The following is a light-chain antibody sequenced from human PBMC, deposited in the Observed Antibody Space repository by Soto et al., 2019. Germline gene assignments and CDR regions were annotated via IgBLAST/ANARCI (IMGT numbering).Light chain of an antibody. CDR2: EVT. J-gene: IGLJ3*02. V-gene: IGLV2-14*01. Sequence: QSALTQPASVSGSPGQSITISCTGTSSDVGAFNYVSWYQQYPGKAPKLIIYEVTNRPSGVSNRFSGSKSGNTASLTISGLRTEDEADYYCNSYASSSARVFGRGTKLTVL. CDR3: NSYASSSARV. CDR1: SSDVGAFNY.